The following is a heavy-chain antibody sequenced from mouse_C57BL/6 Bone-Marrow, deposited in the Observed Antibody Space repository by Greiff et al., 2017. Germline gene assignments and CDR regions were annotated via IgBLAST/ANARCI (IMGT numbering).Heavy chain of an antibody. D-gene: IGHD2-4*01. J-gene: IGHJ2*01. V-gene: IGHV1-50*01. CDR1: GYTFTSYW. CDR3: ARSFYYDDDADY. Sequence: QVQLQQPGAELVKPGASVKLSCKASGYTFTSYWMQWVKQRPGQGLEWIGEIDPSDSYTNYNQKFKGKATLTVDTSSSTAYMQLSSLTSEDTAVYDCARSFYYDDDADYWGQGTTLTVSS. CDR2: IDPSDSYT.